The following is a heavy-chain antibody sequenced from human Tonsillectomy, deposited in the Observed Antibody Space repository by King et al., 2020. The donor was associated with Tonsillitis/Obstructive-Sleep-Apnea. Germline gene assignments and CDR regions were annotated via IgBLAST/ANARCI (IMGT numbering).Heavy chain of an antibody. D-gene: IGHD3-3*01. CDR1: GGSISSGGYC. Sequence: QLQESGPGLVKPSQTLSLTCTVSGGSISSGGYCWSWMRQHQGKGLEWIGYIYYSGSTNNNPSLQSRVTISVDTTKNQFSLKLSSVTAADAAVYYCARSTIFGVVIADALDIGRQEPMVTVPS. CDR2: IYYSGST. V-gene: IGHV4-31*03. CDR3: ARSTIFGVVIADALDI. J-gene: IGHJ3*02.